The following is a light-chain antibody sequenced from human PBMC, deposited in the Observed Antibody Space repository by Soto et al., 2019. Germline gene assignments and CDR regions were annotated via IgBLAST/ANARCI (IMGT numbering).Light chain of an antibody. CDR1: QSVSSSY. J-gene: IGKJ2*01. Sequence: EIVLTQSPGTLSLSPGERATLSCRASQSVSSSYLAWYQQKPGQAPRLLIYGASSRATGIPDRFSGSGSGTDFTLTISRLEPEDFAVYYCHQYGSSSGYTFGQGTKLEIK. CDR2: GAS. CDR3: HQYGSSSGYT. V-gene: IGKV3-20*01.